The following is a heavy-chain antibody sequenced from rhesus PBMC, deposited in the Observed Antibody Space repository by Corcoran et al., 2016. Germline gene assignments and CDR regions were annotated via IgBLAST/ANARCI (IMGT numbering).Heavy chain of an antibody. CDR1: GGSVSSSKW. J-gene: IGHJ4*01. CDR2: ISGSGGNH. Sequence: QVQLQESGPGLVKTSETLSLTCAVSGGSVSSSKWWSCIRQAPEKGLEWIQYISGSGGNHHYNPSLKCRVTISIDTSKNQFSLKLSSVTVADTAVYYCASVWDEYLDYWGQGVLVTVSS. V-gene: IGHV4-65*01. D-gene: IGHD3-34*01. CDR3: ASVWDEYLDY.